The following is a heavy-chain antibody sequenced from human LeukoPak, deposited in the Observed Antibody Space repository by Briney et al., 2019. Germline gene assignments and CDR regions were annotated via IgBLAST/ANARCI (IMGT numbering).Heavy chain of an antibody. CDR2: IYYSGST. V-gene: IGHV4-39*02. J-gene: IGHJ3*02. CDR1: GGSISSSSYY. CDR3: AREGYVDIAATINAFDI. Sequence: SETLSLTCTVSGGSISSSSYYWGWIRQPPGKGLEWIGSIYYSGSTYYNPSIKSLVTISVDTSKNQFSLKLSSVTAADTAVYYCAREGYVDIAATINAFDIWGQGTMVTVSS. D-gene: IGHD5-12*01.